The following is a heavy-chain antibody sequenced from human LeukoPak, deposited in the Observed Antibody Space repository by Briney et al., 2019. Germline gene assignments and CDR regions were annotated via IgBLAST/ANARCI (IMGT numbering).Heavy chain of an antibody. V-gene: IGHV3-21*01. CDR2: ISRDSAFV. CDR3: ARDDASTARASGMDV. Sequence: GGSLRLSCAASGFTFSAYDVNWVRQAPGKGLEWVSYISRDSAFVYYADSVKGRLTISRDNAKNSLYLQMESLRGEDTAVYYCARDDASTARASGMDVWGIGTTVTVSS. CDR1: GFTFSAYD. D-gene: IGHD6-6*01. J-gene: IGHJ6*04.